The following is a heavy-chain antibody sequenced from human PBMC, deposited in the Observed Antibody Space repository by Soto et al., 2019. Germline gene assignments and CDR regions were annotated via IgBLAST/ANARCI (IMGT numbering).Heavy chain of an antibody. CDR2: IYWDDDK. D-gene: IGHD6-13*01. V-gene: IGHV2-5*02. Sequence: QITLKESGPTLVKPTQTLTLTCTFSGFSLSTSGVGVGWIRQPPGKALEWLALIYWDDDKRYSPSLQSRLTITKDTSKNQVVLTMTNMDPVDTATYYCAHGQYSSSWYFLSLDYWGQGTLVTVSS. J-gene: IGHJ4*02. CDR3: AHGQYSSSWYFLSLDY. CDR1: GFSLSTSGVG.